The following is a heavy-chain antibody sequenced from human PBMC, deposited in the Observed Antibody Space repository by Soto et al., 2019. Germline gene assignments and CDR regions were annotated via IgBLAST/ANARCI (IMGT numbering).Heavy chain of an antibody. Sequence: GASVKVSCKASGGTFSSYAISWVRQAPGQGLEWMGGIIPIFGTVNYAQKFQGRVTITADESTSTAYMELSSLRSEDTAVYYCARDLRVLYYYDSSGPLDAFDIWGQGTMVTVSS. CDR3: ARDLRVLYYYDSSGPLDAFDI. J-gene: IGHJ3*02. V-gene: IGHV1-69*13. D-gene: IGHD3-22*01. CDR1: GGTFSSYA. CDR2: IIPIFGTV.